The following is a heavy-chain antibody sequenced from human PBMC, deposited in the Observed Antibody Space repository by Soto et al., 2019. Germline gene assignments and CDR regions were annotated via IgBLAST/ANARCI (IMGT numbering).Heavy chain of an antibody. J-gene: IGHJ4*02. CDR3: TRDGVVVVTAIIY. CDR1: GGTCVDYA. D-gene: IGHD2-21*02. Sequence: SLRHSCTASGGTCVDYAMSWFRQATGKGLEWVGFIRSKAYGGTTEYAASVKGRFTISRDDSKSIAYLQMNSLKTEDTAVYYCTRDGVVVVTAIIYWGQGTLVTVSS. CDR2: IRSKAYGGTT. V-gene: IGHV3-49*03.